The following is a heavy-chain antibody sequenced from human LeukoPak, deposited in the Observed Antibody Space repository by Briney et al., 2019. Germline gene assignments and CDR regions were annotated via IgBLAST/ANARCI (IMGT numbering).Heavy chain of an antibody. CDR3: ARRRSSGYYNWFDP. Sequence: SETLSLTCAVYVGSFSGYYWSWIRQPPGKRREWSGEITHSGSTNYIPSLKSRVTISVDTYKNQFSLKLSSVTAADTAVYYCARRRSSGYYNWFDPWGQGTLVTVSS. V-gene: IGHV4-34*01. J-gene: IGHJ5*02. CDR1: VGSFSGYY. D-gene: IGHD6-19*01. CDR2: ITHSGST.